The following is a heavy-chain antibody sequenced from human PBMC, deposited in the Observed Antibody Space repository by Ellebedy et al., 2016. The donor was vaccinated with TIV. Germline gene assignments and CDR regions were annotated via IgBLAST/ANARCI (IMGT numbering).Heavy chain of an antibody. V-gene: IGHV3-30*03. CDR1: GFTFSSYG. CDR3: ARAPRRGSGSYGDY. CDR2: ISYDGSNK. J-gene: IGHJ4*02. D-gene: IGHD3-10*01. Sequence: GESLKISXAASGFTFSSYGMHWVRQAPGKGLEWVAVISYDGSNKYYADSVKGRFTISRDNAKNSLYLQMTSLRAEDTAVYYCARAPRRGSGSYGDYWGQGTLVTVSS.